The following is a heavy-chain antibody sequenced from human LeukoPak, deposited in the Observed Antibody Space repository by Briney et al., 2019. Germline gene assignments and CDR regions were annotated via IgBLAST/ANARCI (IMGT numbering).Heavy chain of an antibody. D-gene: IGHD3-22*01. V-gene: IGHV4-4*07. J-gene: IGHJ4*02. Sequence: PSETLSLTCTVSGGSISSDSWNWIRQPAGKGLEGIGRIYASGTTNYNPSRKSRVTMSIDTSKSQFSLQLASVTAADTAVYYCARGTYFSDTYYFDYWGQGTLVTVSS. CDR3: ARGTYFSDTYYFDY. CDR1: GGSISSDS. CDR2: IYASGTT.